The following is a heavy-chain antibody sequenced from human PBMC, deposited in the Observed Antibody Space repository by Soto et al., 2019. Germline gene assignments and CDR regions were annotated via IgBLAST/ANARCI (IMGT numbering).Heavy chain of an antibody. J-gene: IGHJ6*02. V-gene: IGHV4-39*01. CDR1: AGSPNTLSYL. CDR2: IFYSGNT. CDR3: ARIYSRDNFYYYGMDV. D-gene: IGHD6-13*01. Sequence: SQTLSLPSTVSAGSPNTLSYLFCWIRQSLGKWLGWIGSIFYSGNTYYNPSLKSRVTISLDTSKNQFYLMLGFVTATDTAVYHCARIYSRDNFYYYGMDVWGQGTTVT.